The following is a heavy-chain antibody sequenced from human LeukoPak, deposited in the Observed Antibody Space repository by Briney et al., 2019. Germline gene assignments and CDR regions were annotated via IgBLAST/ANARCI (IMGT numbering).Heavy chain of an antibody. CDR2: TYYRSKESN. J-gene: IGHJ4*02. CDR3: AREFDGGGFHSALDY. Sequence: SQAVSLTFACSGCSVSSSIAALNWIRQSPSRGLEWLGRTYYRSKESNDYAVSVKGRITIIPDTSKNQFSLQLTSVTPEDTAVYYCAREFDGGGFHSALDYWGQGTLVTVSS. CDR1: GCSVSSSIAA. V-gene: IGHV6-1*01. D-gene: IGHD5-24*01.